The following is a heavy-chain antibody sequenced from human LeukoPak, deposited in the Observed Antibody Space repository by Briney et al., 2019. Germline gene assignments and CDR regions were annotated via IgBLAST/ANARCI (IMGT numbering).Heavy chain of an antibody. CDR2: ISYDGSNK. V-gene: IGHV3-30*04. CDR3: ARENILTFDY. CDR1: GFTFSSYA. D-gene: IGHD2-21*01. J-gene: IGHJ4*02. Sequence: PGRSLRLSCAASGFTFSSYAMHWVRQAPGKGLEWVAVISYDGSNKYYADSVKGRFTISRDNSKNTLYLQMNSLRAEDTAVYYCARENILTFDYWGQGTLVTVSS.